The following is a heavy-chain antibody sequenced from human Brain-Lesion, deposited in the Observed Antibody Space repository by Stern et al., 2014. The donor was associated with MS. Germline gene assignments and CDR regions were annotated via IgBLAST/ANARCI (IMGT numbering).Heavy chain of an antibody. CDR2: ISSDGSDK. CDR1: GFTFSYHA. D-gene: IGHD4-17*01. Sequence: VQLVESGGGVVQPGRSLRLSCAASGFTFSYHAMHWVRQAPGKGLEWVALISSDGSDKNDADSVKGRFTISRDNSRNTPYLQRNSLSVDDTAVYYCARGGAVTTSDYYLAYWGQGIRVPVSS. V-gene: IGHV3-30*01. CDR3: ARGGAVTTSDYYLAY. J-gene: IGHJ4*02.